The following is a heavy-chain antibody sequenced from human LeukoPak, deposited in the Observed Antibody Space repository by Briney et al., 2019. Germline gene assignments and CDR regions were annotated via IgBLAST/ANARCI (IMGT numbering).Heavy chain of an antibody. D-gene: IGHD4-11*01. V-gene: IGHV3-48*04. CDR3: ARGSQIGYSNYFFDY. CDR2: ISTSSSTI. CDR1: GFSFSIYS. J-gene: IGHJ4*02. Sequence: GGSLRLSCAASGFSFSIYSMNWVRQAPGKGLEWVSYISTSSSTIFYADSVKGRITVSRDNAKNSLYLQMNSLRAEDTAVYYCARGSQIGYSNYFFDYWGQGTLVTVSS.